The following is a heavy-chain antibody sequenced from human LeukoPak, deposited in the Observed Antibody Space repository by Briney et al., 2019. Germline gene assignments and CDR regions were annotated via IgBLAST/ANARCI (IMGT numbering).Heavy chain of an antibody. CDR1: GYTFTSYD. CDR3: ARGVVWFGELHYYYYYMDV. V-gene: IGHV1-8*01. J-gene: IGHJ6*03. CDR2: MNPNSGNT. D-gene: IGHD3-10*01. Sequence: ASVKVSCEASGYTFTSYDINWVRQATGQGLEWMGWMNPNSGNTGYAQKFQGRVTMTRNTSISTAYMELSSLRSEDTAVYYCARGVVWFGELHYYYYYMDVWGKGTTVTVSS.